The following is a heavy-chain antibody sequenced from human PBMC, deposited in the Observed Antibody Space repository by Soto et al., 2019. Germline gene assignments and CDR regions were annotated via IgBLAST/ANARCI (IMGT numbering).Heavy chain of an antibody. Sequence: EVQLLESGGGSVQPGGSLRLSCAGSGFTFSTYAMSWVRQAPGKGLEWVSATSGAGDTTYYADSVEGRFTISRDNSKNTLYLQIHSLRAEDTALYYCAKDLSPWLGFGLGHWGHGTLVTVSP. D-gene: IGHD3-3*01. CDR3: AKDLSPWLGFGLGH. CDR1: GFTFSTYA. CDR2: TSGAGDTT. V-gene: IGHV3-23*01. J-gene: IGHJ5*02.